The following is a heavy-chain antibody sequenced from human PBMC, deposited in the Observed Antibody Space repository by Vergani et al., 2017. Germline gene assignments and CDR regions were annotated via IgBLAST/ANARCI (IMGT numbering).Heavy chain of an antibody. J-gene: IGHJ6*03. V-gene: IGHV1-69*01. CDR1: GGTFSSYD. D-gene: IGHD3-10*01. Sequence: QVQLVQSGAEVKKPGSSVKVSCKASGGTFSSYDISWVRQAPGQGLEWMGGIIPIFGTANYAQKFQGRVTITADESTSTAYMELSSLRSEDTAVYYCARGDYYGSGSYSYYYYYYMDVWGKGTTVTVSS. CDR3: ARGDYYGSGSYSYYYYYYMDV. CDR2: IIPIFGTA.